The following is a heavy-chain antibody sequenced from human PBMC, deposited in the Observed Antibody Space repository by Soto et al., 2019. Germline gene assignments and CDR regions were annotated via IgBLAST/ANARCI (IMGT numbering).Heavy chain of an antibody. D-gene: IGHD5-12*01. V-gene: IGHV1-18*01. CDR1: GYTFTSYG. CDR3: ARRLVNSGVTVPFDY. Sequence: ASVKVSCKASGYTFTSYGISWVRQAPGQGLEWMGWISAYNGNTNYAQKLQGRVTMTTDTSTSTAYMELRSLRSDDTAVYYCARRLVNSGVTVPFDYWGQGTQVTVFS. J-gene: IGHJ4*02. CDR2: ISAYNGNT.